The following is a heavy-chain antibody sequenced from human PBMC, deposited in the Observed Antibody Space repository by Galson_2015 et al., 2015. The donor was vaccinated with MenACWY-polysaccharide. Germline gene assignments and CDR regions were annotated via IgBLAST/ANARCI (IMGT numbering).Heavy chain of an antibody. CDR3: ARDRYGSGSHYYYYGMDV. CDR2: ISAYNGNT. V-gene: IGHV1-18*01. D-gene: IGHD3-10*01. Sequence: SVKVSCKASGYTFTSYGISWVRQAPGQGLEWMGWISAYNGNTNYAQKLQGRVTMTTDTSTSTAYMELRSLRSDDTAVYYCARDRYGSGSHYYYYGMDVWGQGTTVTVSS. J-gene: IGHJ6*02. CDR1: GYTFTSYG.